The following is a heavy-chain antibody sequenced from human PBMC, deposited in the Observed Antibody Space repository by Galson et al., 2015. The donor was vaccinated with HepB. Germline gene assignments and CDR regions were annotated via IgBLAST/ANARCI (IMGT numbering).Heavy chain of an antibody. CDR1: GFTFSSYS. J-gene: IGHJ4*02. CDR2: ISSSSSYI. Sequence: SLRLSCAASGFTFSSYSMNWVRQAPGKGLEWVSSISSSSSYIYYADSAKGRFTISRDNAKNSLYLQRDSLRAEDTAVYYCVGYGSSNYWGQGTLVTVSS. D-gene: IGHD6-6*01. V-gene: IGHV3-21*01. CDR3: VGYGSSNY.